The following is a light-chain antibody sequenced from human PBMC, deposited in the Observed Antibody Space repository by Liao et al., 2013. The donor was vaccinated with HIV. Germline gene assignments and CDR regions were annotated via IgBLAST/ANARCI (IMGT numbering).Light chain of an antibody. Sequence: SYELTQPSSLSVAPGKTARMTCGGNSIGSKSVHWYQQKPGQSPVLVIYQHIKRPSGIPERFSGSNSGNTATLSISRVEAGDEADYYCQVWDSNYDHPYVFGTGTKVTVL. CDR1: SIGSKS. V-gene: IGLV3-21*01. CDR3: QVWDSNYDHPYV. J-gene: IGLJ1*01. CDR2: QHI.